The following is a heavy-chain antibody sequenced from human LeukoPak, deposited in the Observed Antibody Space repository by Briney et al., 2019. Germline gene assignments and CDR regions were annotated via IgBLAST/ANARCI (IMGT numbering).Heavy chain of an antibody. CDR2: ISGSGGST. CDR3: ARGRAAAGRGCDY. V-gene: IGHV3-21*04. Sequence: PGRSLRLSCAASGFTFSSYAMHWVRQAPGKGLEWVSAISGSGGSTYYADSVKGRFTVSRDNAKNSLYLQMNSLRAEDTAVYYCARGRAAAGRGCDYWGQGTLVTVSS. CDR1: GFTFSSYA. J-gene: IGHJ4*02. D-gene: IGHD6-13*01.